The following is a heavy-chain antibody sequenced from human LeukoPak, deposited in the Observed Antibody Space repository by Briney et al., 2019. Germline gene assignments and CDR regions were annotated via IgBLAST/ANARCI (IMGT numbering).Heavy chain of an antibody. J-gene: IGHJ4*02. CDR2: INSDGSST. Sequence: GGSLRLSCAASGFTFSSYWMHWVRQAPGKGLVWVSRINSDGSSTSYAVSVKGRFTISRDNAKNTLYLQMNSLRAEDTAVYYCARGARYSSSWYLDYGDYPFDYWGQETQVTVSS. CDR3: ARGARYSSSWYLDYGDYPFDY. V-gene: IGHV3-74*01. D-gene: IGHD6-13*01. CDR1: GFTFSSYW.